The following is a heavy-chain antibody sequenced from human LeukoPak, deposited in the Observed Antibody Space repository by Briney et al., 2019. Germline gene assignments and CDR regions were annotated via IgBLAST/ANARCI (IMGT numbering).Heavy chain of an antibody. Sequence: SQTLSLTCTASGGSISSGDYYWSWIRQPPGKGLEWIGYIYYSGSTYYNPSLKSRVTISVDTSKNQFSLKLSSVTAADTAVYYCAREEGLYCSSTSCYSGGFDPRGQGTLVTVSS. J-gene: IGHJ5*02. D-gene: IGHD2-2*02. CDR2: IYYSGST. V-gene: IGHV4-30-4*08. CDR3: AREEGLYCSSTSCYSGGFDP. CDR1: GGSISSGDYY.